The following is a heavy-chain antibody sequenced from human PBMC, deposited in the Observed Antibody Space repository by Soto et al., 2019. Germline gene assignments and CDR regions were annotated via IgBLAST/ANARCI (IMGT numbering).Heavy chain of an antibody. Sequence: QLVESGGALVQPGESLKLSCAASGFSFSGSAIQWVRQAPGKGLEWVGRIRTDASTYATAYAASVTGRFTISRDDSRNTAYLQMTSLKTEDTAVYFCTRRQFYYFGLDVWGQGTTVIVSS. D-gene: IGHD6-19*01. V-gene: IGHV3-73*02. CDR2: IRTDASTYAT. CDR1: GFSFSGSA. J-gene: IGHJ6*02. CDR3: TRRQFYYFGLDV.